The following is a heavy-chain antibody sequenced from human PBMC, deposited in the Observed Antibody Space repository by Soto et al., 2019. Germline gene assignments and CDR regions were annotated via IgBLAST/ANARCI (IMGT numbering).Heavy chain of an antibody. CDR2: ISYDGSNK. CDR1: GFTFSSYA. V-gene: IGHV3-30-3*01. D-gene: IGHD3-10*01. Sequence: QVQLVESGGGVVQPGRSLRLSCAASGFTFSSYAMHWVRQAPGKGLEWVAVISYDGSNKYYADSVKGRFTISRDNSKNTLYLQMNSLRAEDTAVYYCESGRITMVRHNWFDPWGQGTLVTVSS. J-gene: IGHJ5*02. CDR3: ESGRITMVRHNWFDP.